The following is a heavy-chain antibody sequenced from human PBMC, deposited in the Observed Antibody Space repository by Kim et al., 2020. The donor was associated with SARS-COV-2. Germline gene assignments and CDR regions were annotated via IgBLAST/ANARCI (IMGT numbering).Heavy chain of an antibody. D-gene: IGHD6-13*01. CDR2: ISYDGSNK. CDR3: ARDAISSSWYY. J-gene: IGHJ4*02. Sequence: GGSLRLSCAASGFTFSSYAMHWVRQAPGKGLEWVAVISYDGSNKYYADSVKGRFTISRDNSKNTLYLQMNSLRAEDTAVYYCARDAISSSWYYWGQGTLVTVSS. V-gene: IGHV3-30*04. CDR1: GFTFSSYA.